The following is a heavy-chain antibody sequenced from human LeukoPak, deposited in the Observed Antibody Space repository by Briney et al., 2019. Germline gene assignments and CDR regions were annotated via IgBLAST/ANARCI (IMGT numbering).Heavy chain of an antibody. Sequence: PGGSLRLSCAASGFTFSSYAMSWVRQAPGKGLEWVSTIRTNYGSTYYADSVKGRFIISRDNSKNTLYLQMDSLRAEDTAVYRCATRIGDCSGGTCSRYHFDCRGQGTLVTVSS. CDR2: IRTNYGST. J-gene: IGHJ4*02. D-gene: IGHD2-15*01. CDR3: ATRIGDCSGGTCSRYHFDC. V-gene: IGHV3-23*01. CDR1: GFTFSSYA.